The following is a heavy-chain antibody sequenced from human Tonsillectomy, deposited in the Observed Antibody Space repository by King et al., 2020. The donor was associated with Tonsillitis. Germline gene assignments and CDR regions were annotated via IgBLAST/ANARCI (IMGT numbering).Heavy chain of an antibody. D-gene: IGHD1-1*01. CDR2: INHRGST. Sequence: VQLQQWGAGLLKPSETLSLTCPVYGGSFSGYYWSWIRQPPGKGLEWIWEINHRGSTKNNPSLQSRVTISVDTSKNRFSLKLSSVTAADTAVYYCARLVAGTSYYNYGMDVWGQGTTVTVSS. CDR1: GGSFSGYY. V-gene: IGHV4-34*01. CDR3: ARLVAGTSYYNYGMDV. J-gene: IGHJ6*02.